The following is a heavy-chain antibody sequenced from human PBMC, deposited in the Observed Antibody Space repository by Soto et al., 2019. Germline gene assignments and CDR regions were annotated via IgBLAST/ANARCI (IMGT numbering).Heavy chain of an antibody. J-gene: IGHJ5*02. CDR1: GDYISSGDYF. CDR3: ARAGRYSGYDLGS. V-gene: IGHV4-30-4*01. CDR2: IYYSGST. Sequence: QVQLQESGPGLVKPSQTLSLTCTVSGDYISSGDYFWSWIRQPPGKGLEWVGDIYYSGSTSYNPSLKSRLIMSVDTSKNQFSVQLTSVTAADTAVYYCARAGRYSGYDLGSWGQGTLVTVSS. D-gene: IGHD5-12*01.